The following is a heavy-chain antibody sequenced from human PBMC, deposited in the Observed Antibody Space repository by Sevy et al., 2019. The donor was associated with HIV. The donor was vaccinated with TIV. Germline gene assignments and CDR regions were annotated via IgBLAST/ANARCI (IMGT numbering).Heavy chain of an antibody. Sequence: GGSLRRSCAASGFIFNSYGMSWVRQAPGKGMEWVSGVSGSGGSIYYADFVKGRFTISRDNFKNTLYLQMNSLRAEDTAVYYCRGVGTTTNFDYWGKGPLVTVS. J-gene: IGHJ4*02. CDR2: VSGSGGSI. D-gene: IGHD1-26*01. CDR1: GFIFNSYG. CDR3: RGVGTTTNFDY. V-gene: IGHV3-23*01.